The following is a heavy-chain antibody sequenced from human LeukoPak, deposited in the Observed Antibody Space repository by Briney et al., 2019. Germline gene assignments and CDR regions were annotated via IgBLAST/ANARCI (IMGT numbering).Heavy chain of an antibody. J-gene: IGHJ6*02. V-gene: IGHV1-18*04. CDR1: GYTFTGYY. CDR2: ISAYNGNT. CDR3: ARDQGPRGVYDVGWYYYYGMDV. D-gene: IGHD5/OR15-5a*01. Sequence: ASVKVSCKASGYTFTGYYMHWVRQAPGQGLEWMGWISAYNGNTNYAQKLQGRVTMTTDTSTSTAYMELRSLRSDDTAVYYCARDQGPRGVYDVGWYYYYGMDVWGQGTTVTVSS.